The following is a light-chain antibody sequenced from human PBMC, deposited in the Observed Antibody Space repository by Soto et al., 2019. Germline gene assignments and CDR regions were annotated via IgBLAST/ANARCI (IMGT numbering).Light chain of an antibody. V-gene: IGKV1-17*01. CDR3: LQHNGYPRT. CDR1: QGIVNN. J-gene: IGKJ1*01. Sequence: DLQVTQSPSSLSASVGDRVTITCRTSQGIVNNLSWYRQRPGKAPECLIFAASILQTGVPSRISGSGSGTEFTLTISSLQPEDFATYYCLQHNGYPRTFGQGTKVENK. CDR2: AAS.